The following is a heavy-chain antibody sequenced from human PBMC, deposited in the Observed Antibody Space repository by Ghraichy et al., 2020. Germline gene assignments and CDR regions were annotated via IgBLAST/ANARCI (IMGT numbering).Heavy chain of an antibody. D-gene: IGHD1-1*01. CDR1: GASLSSDSLY. CDR3: ARRMEIQNDAFDI. J-gene: IGHJ3*02. CDR2: IYSTGST. V-gene: IGHV4-39*01. Sequence: SQTLSLTCTVSGASLSSDSLYWGWIRQSPGKGLEWIGTIYSTGSTHYNPSLTSRVIMSVDTQKNQFSLRLISLTAADTAVYYCARRMEIQNDAFDIWGQGTIVSVSS.